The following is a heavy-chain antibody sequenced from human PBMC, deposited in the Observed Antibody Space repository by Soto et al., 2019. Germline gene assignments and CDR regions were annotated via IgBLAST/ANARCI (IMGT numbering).Heavy chain of an antibody. CDR3: ARQGFGPLHGLVDV. CDR1: GGSISSYY. V-gene: IGHV4-59*08. D-gene: IGHD3-10*01. J-gene: IGHJ6*02. Sequence: QVQLQESGPGLVKPSETLSLSCTVSGGSISSYYWSWFRQSPGKRMEWIGYVHHSWGSSYNPSLLSRVAIARDTSKSQLSLKVTSVTATDPAVYYCARQGFGPLHGLVDVWGQGTTVTVSS. CDR2: VHHSWGS.